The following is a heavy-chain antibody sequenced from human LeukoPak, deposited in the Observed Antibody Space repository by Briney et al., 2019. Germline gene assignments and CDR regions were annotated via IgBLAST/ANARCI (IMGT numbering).Heavy chain of an antibody. Sequence: ASVKVSCKASGYTFTSYYMHWVRQAPGQGLEWMGWISAYNGNTNYAQTLQGRVTMTTDTSTSTAYMELRSLRSDDTAVYYCAREGRGMTTGYSYWGQGTLVTVSS. J-gene: IGHJ4*02. CDR1: GYTFTSYY. D-gene: IGHD6-13*01. V-gene: IGHV1-18*04. CDR3: AREGRGMTTGYSY. CDR2: ISAYNGNT.